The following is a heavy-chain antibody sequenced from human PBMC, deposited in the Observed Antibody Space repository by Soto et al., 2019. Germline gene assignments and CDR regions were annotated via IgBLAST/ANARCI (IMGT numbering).Heavy chain of an antibody. D-gene: IGHD6-19*01. CDR3: ARGLKQWLGEGRYYFDY. V-gene: IGHV4-39*01. CDR1: GGSISSSSYY. CDR2: IYYRGST. Sequence: QLQLQESGPGLVKPSETLSLTCTVSGGSISSSSYYWGWIRQPPGKGLEWIGSIYYRGSTYYNPSLMSRVTISVDTSKNQFSLKLSSVTAADTAVYYCARGLKQWLGEGRYYFDYWGQGTLVTVSS. J-gene: IGHJ4*02.